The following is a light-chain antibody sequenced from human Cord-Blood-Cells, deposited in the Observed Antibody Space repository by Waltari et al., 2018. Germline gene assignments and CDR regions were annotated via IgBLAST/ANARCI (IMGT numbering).Light chain of an antibody. CDR3: CSYAGSSTYV. CDR2: EGS. CDR1: SSDVGRYNL. Sequence: QSALTQPASVSGSPGQSITISCTGTSSDVGRYNLVSWYQQHPGKAPKLMIYEGSKRPSGVSNRFSGSKSGNTASLTISGPQAEDEADYYCCSYAGSSTYVFGTGTKVTVL. J-gene: IGLJ1*01. V-gene: IGLV2-23*01.